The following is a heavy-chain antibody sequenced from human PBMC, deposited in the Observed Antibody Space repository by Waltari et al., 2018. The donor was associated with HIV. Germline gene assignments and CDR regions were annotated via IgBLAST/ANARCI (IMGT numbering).Heavy chain of an antibody. J-gene: IGHJ4*02. CDR1: GFAFRTYS. Sequence: EVQLVESGGSLVQPGGSLRLSGTASGFAFRTYSFNWVRQPPGKVLEWIAYISSRGDTVYYAGSVKRRCTISRDNAKNSLYLQMNSLRPEDTAVYYCASPAQAEGYWGQGTLVTVSS. V-gene: IGHV3-48*01. CDR3: ASPAQAEGY. CDR2: ISSRGDTV. D-gene: IGHD2-15*01.